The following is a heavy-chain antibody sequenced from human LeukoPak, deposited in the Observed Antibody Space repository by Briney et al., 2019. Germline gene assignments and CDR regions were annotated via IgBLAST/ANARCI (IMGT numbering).Heavy chain of an antibody. CDR2: INHSGST. V-gene: IGHV4-34*01. D-gene: IGHD3-22*01. Sequence: PSETLSLTCAVYGGSFSGYYWSWIRQPPGKGLEWIGEINHSGSTNYNPSLKSRVTISVDTSKNQFSLKLSSVTAADTAVYYCARSMIDTRGAFDYWGQGTLVTVSS. J-gene: IGHJ4*02. CDR1: GGSFSGYY. CDR3: ARSMIDTRGAFDY.